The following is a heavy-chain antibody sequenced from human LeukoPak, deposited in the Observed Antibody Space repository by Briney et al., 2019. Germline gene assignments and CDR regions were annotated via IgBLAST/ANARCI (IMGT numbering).Heavy chain of an antibody. Sequence: GSLRLXXAASXFTFSXYAMSWVRQPPGKGLEWASVFYSDTNTNFADSVKGRFTMSRDTSKNTLYLQMNSLRAEDTAMYYCARVSPYYFDSDGYPTVSYPFDVWGQGTMVTVSS. V-gene: IGHV3-53*01. CDR1: XFTFSXYA. CDR3: ARVSPYYFDSDGYPTVSYPFDV. D-gene: IGHD3-22*01. J-gene: IGHJ3*01. CDR2: FYSDTNT.